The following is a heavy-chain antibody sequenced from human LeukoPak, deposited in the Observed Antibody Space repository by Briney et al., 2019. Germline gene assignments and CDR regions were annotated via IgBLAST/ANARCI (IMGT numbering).Heavy chain of an antibody. Sequence: GGSLRLSCAASGFTFSSYSMNWVRQAPGKGLEWVAVISYDGSNKYYADSVKGRFTISRDNSKNTLYLQMNSLRAEDTAVYYCAKGHYDILTGLDYWGQEPWSPSPQ. CDR1: GFTFSSYS. D-gene: IGHD3-9*01. CDR3: AKGHYDILTGLDY. J-gene: IGHJ4*01. V-gene: IGHV3-30*18. CDR2: ISYDGSNK.